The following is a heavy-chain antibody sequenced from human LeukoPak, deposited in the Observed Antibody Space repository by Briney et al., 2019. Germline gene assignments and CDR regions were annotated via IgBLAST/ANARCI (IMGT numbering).Heavy chain of an antibody. CDR2: ISSSGSTI. J-gene: IGHJ4*02. Sequence: GGSLRLSCAASGFTFSSYEMNWVRQSPGKGLEWVAYISSSGSTIYYADSVKGRFTISRDNAKNSLYLQMNSLRAEDTAVYYASSGFSSGWYEPHYFDYWGQGTLVTVSS. CDR3: SSGFSSGWYEPHYFDY. D-gene: IGHD6-19*01. V-gene: IGHV3-48*03. CDR1: GFTFSSYE.